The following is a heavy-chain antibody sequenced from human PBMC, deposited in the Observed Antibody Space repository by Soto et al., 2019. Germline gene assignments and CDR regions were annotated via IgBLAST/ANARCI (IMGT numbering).Heavy chain of an antibody. Sequence: VQLLESGGDLVQPGGSLRLSCVASGFTFSSYNMHWVRQAPGEGLEWVAVISFDGANKFYADSVKGRFTISRDISRDTLYLQMSSLRDEDTAIYYCARDGYNRGGFDYWGQGTLVTVSS. CDR2: ISFDGANK. V-gene: IGHV3-30-3*01. CDR3: ARDGYNRGGFDY. CDR1: GFTFSSYN. D-gene: IGHD3-10*01. J-gene: IGHJ4*02.